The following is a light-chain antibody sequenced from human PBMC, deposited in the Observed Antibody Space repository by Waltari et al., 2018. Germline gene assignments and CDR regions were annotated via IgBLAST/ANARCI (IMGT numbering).Light chain of an antibody. CDR1: SSDVGGYNY. CDR2: DVS. Sequence: SALTQPASVSGSLGQSITFSFTGTSSDVGGYNYVAWYQQHPGKAPKLMIHDVSNRPSGVSIRFSGSKSGNTASLTISGLQADDEADYYCISYSSATPGNVVIGGGTKLTVL. CDR3: ISYSSATPGNVV. J-gene: IGLJ2*01. V-gene: IGLV2-14*01.